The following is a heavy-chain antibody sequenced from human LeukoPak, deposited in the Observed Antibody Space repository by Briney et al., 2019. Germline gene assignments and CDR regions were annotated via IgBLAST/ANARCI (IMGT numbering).Heavy chain of an antibody. CDR1: GFTFSDYY. Sequence: PGGSLRLSCAASGFTFSDYYMSWIRQAPGKGLEWVSYISSSGSTTYYADSVKGRFTISRDNAKNSLYLQMNSLRAEDTVVYYCARERVTYYYDSSGYYLDYWGQGTLVTVSS. CDR3: ARERVTYYYDSSGYYLDY. D-gene: IGHD3-22*01. CDR2: ISSSGSTT. V-gene: IGHV3-11*01. J-gene: IGHJ4*02.